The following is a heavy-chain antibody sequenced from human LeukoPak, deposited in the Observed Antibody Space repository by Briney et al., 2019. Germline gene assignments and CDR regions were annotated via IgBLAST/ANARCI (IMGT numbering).Heavy chain of an antibody. Sequence: GGSLRLSCAASGFTFSSYAMSWVRQAPGKGLEWVSAISGSGGSTYYADSVKGRFTISRDNSKNTLYLQMNSLRPEDTAVYYCAKESSYYDFWSGYYSDYWGQGTLVTVSS. D-gene: IGHD3-3*01. CDR1: GFTFSSYA. CDR2: ISGSGGST. J-gene: IGHJ4*02. CDR3: AKESSYYDFWSGYYSDY. V-gene: IGHV3-23*01.